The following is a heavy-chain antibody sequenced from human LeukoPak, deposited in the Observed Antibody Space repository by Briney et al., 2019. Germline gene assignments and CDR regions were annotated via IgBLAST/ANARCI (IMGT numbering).Heavy chain of an antibody. CDR3: ARLVGNYFAY. CDR1: GFTFSSYW. J-gene: IGHJ4*02. D-gene: IGHD2-15*01. V-gene: IGHV3-7*05. Sequence: GGSLRLSCAASGFTFSSYWMTWVRQAPGKGLEWVANINQDESEIYYVDSVKGRFTISRDNAKNSLYLQMNSLRVEDTAVYYCARLVGNYFAYWGQGTLGTASS. CDR2: INQDESEI.